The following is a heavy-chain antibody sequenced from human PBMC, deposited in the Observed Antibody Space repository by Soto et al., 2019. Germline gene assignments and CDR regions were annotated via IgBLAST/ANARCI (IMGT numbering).Heavy chain of an antibody. V-gene: IGHV3-43D*04. D-gene: IGHD5-12*01. CDR2: LTWNGGST. CDR1: GFTFDDYT. Sequence: SGGSLRLSCAASGFTFDDYTMHWVRQAPGKGLEWVSLLTWNGGSTSYADSVKGRFTISRDNSKNSLYLQMNSLRAEDTALYYCAKAQTLMATIEEYYFDYWGQGTLVTVSS. CDR3: AKAQTLMATIEEYYFDY. J-gene: IGHJ4*02.